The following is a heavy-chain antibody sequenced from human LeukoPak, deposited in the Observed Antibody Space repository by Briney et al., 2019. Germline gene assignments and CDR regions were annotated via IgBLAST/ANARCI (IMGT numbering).Heavy chain of an antibody. J-gene: IGHJ5*02. Sequence: GGSLRLSCAASGFTFSSYSMNWVRQAPGKGLEWLSYINSDSDDIYHADSVKGRFTVSRDNAKNSLYLQMNNLRAEDTAVYYCARAEETTWGIDPWGQGTLVTVSS. V-gene: IGHV3-48*01. CDR2: INSDSDDI. D-gene: IGHD3-16*01. CDR3: ARAEETTWGIDP. CDR1: GFTFSSYS.